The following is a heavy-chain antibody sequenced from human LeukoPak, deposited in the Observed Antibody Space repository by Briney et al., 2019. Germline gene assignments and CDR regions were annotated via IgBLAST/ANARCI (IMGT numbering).Heavy chain of an antibody. CDR1: GGSFSGYY. Sequence: PSETLSLTCAVYGGSFSGYYWSWVRQPPGKGLEWIGEINHSGSTNYNPSLKSRATISVDTSKNQFSLKLSSVTAADTAVYYCASGSSTSRVQGYYGMDVWGQGTTVTVSS. D-gene: IGHD2-2*01. CDR2: INHSGST. CDR3: ASGSSTSRVQGYYGMDV. J-gene: IGHJ6*02. V-gene: IGHV4-34*01.